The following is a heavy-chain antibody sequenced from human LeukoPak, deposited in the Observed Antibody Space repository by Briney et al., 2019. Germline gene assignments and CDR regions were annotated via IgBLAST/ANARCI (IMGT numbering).Heavy chain of an antibody. D-gene: IGHD6-19*01. CDR2: FSSIGST. CDR1: GGSISSTNFY. V-gene: IGHV4-39*01. Sequence: SETLSLTCTISGGSISSTNFYWGWIRQPPGKGLEWLVTFSSIGSTYYSPSPNSRVTISADTSKNQFSLNLSSVTAADTAVYLCARLGDNGSGWYYFDYWGQGTLVTVSS. CDR3: ARLGDNGSGWYYFDY. J-gene: IGHJ4*02.